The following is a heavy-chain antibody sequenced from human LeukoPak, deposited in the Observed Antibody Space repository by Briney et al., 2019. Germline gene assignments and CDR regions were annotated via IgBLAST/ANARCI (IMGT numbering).Heavy chain of an antibody. V-gene: IGHV4-34*01. J-gene: IGHJ3*02. Sequence: PSETLSLTCAVYGGSFSGYYWSWIRQPPGKGLEWIGEINHSGSTNYNPSLKSRVTISVDTSKNQFSLKLSSVTAADTAVYYCARAPERLSAFDIWGQGTMVTVSS. CDR1: GGSFSGYY. CDR2: INHSGST. D-gene: IGHD1-1*01. CDR3: ARAPERLSAFDI.